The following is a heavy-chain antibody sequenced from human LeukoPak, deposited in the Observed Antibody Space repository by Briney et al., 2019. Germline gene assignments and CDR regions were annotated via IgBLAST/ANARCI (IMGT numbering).Heavy chain of an antibody. CDR2: IDDSTTRT. CDR3: AKDMSSEWPRAEFDS. CDR1: GFTFSSYA. J-gene: IGHJ4*02. D-gene: IGHD6-19*01. Sequence: PGGSLRLSCAASGFTFSSYAMSWVRQAPGKGLEWVSAIDDSTTRTFYADSVKGRFTISRDNSKNTMFLQMNSLRAEDTAVYYCAKDMSSEWPRAEFDSWGQGTLVTVSP. V-gene: IGHV3-23*01.